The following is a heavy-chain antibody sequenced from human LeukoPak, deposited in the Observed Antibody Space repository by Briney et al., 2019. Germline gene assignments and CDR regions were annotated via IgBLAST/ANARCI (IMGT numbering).Heavy chain of an antibody. CDR3: ARKGAGRDGYNVDY. V-gene: IGHV1-69*04. CDR2: IIPILGLA. Sequence: GSSVKVSCKASGGTFSSYAISWVRQAPGQGLEWMGRIIPILGLANYAQKFQGRVTITADKSTSTAYMELSSLRSEDTAVYYCARKGAGRDGYNVDYWGQGTLVTVSS. J-gene: IGHJ4*02. CDR1: GGTFSSYA. D-gene: IGHD5-24*01.